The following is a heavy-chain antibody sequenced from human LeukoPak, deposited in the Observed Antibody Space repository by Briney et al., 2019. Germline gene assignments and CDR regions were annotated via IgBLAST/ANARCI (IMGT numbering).Heavy chain of an antibody. CDR1: GGSISSNTYY. CDR3: ARGGVYYDFWSGYFDY. Sequence: SETLSLTCTVSGGSISSNTYYWGWIRQPPGKGLEWIGSIYYSGSTYYNPSLKSRVTISVDTSKNQFSLKLSSVTAADTAVYYCARGGVYYDFWSGYFDYWGQGTLVTVSS. CDR2: IYYSGST. J-gene: IGHJ4*02. V-gene: IGHV4-39*07. D-gene: IGHD3-3*01.